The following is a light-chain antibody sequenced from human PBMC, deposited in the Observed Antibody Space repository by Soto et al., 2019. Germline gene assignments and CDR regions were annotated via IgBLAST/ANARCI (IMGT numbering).Light chain of an antibody. CDR2: GAS. Sequence: EIVMTQSPATLSVSPGERATLSCRASQSITNNLAWYQQKPGQPPRLLIYGASTRATGIPARFSGSGSGTEFTLTISSLQSEDFAVYYCQQYNNWFWTFGQGTKVEIK. CDR1: QSITNN. V-gene: IGKV3-15*01. CDR3: QQYNNWFWT. J-gene: IGKJ1*01.